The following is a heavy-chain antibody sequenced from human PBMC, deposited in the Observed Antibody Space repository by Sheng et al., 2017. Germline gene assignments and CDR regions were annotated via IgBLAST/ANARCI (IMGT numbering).Heavy chain of an antibody. J-gene: IGHJ4*02. V-gene: IGHV3-53*01. CDR1: GFTVSSNY. Sequence: EVQLVESGGGLIQPGGSLRLSCAASGFTVSSNYMSWVRQAPGKGLEWVSVIYSGGSTYYADSVKGRFTISRDNSKNTLYLQMNSLRAEDTAVYYCARDPGPSRDRGYYWGQGTLVTVSS. CDR3: ARDPGPSRDRGYY. D-gene: IGHD2-15*01. CDR2: IYSGGST.